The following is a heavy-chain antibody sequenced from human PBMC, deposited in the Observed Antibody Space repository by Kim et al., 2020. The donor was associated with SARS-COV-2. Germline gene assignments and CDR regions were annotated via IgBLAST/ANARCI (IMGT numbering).Heavy chain of an antibody. CDR1: GGSFSDYY. J-gene: IGHJ4*02. D-gene: IGHD2-21*01. Sequence: SETLSLTCAVSGGSFSDYYWSWIRQPPGKGLEWMGEINHSGSTNYNPSLKSRVTISVDTSKNQFSLKLNSVTAADTAVYYCARGPVAIAHDLDYWGQGTL. V-gene: IGHV4-34*01. CDR2: INHSGST. CDR3: ARGPVAIAHDLDY.